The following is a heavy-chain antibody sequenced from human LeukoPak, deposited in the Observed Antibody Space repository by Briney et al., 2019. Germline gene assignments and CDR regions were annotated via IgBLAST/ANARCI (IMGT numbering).Heavy chain of an antibody. D-gene: IGHD6-19*01. V-gene: IGHV4-59*01. CDR2: IYYSGST. J-gene: IGHJ4*02. Sequence: PSETLSLTCTVSGGSISSYYWSWIRQPPGKGLEWIGYIYYSGSTNYNPSLKSRVTISVDTSKNQFSLKLSSVTAADTAVYYCARGGSGWFNYWGQGTLVTASS. CDR1: GGSISSYY. CDR3: ARGGSGWFNY.